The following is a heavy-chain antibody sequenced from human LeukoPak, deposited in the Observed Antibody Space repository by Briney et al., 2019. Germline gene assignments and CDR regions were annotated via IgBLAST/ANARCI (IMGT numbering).Heavy chain of an antibody. CDR2: ISTSGTYI. V-gene: IGHV3-21*01. Sequence: PRGSLRLSCAASGFTFSSSWIHWVCQAPGKGLEWVSSISTSGTYIYYADSLKGRFTISRDNAKNSLYLQMHSLRAEDTAVYYCARDLADYSDYWGQGTLVTVSS. CDR1: GFTFSSSW. D-gene: IGHD2-21*01. J-gene: IGHJ4*02. CDR3: ARDLADYSDY.